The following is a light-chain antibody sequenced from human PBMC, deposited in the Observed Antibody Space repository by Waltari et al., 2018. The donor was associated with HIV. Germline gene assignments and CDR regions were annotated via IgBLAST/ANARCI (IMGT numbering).Light chain of an antibody. CDR3: SSYTSSSTYV. Sequence: QSALTQPASVSGSPGQSLAIPCTGTRSDVGGYNYVPWYQQHPGKVPKLMIFDVSIRPSGVSHRFSGSKSGNTASLTISGLQAEDEADYYCSSYTSSSTYVFGTGTKVTVL. V-gene: IGLV2-14*03. CDR1: RSDVGGYNY. CDR2: DVS. J-gene: IGLJ1*01.